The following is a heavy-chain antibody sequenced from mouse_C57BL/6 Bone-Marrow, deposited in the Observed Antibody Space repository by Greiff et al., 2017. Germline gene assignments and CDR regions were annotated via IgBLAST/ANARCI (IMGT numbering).Heavy chain of an antibody. V-gene: IGHV3-6*01. J-gene: IGHJ3*01. D-gene: IGHD2-5*01. Sequence: ESGPGLVKPSQSLSLTCSVTGYSITSGYYWNWIRQFPGNKLEWMGYISYDGSNNYNPSLKNRISITRDTSKNQFFLKLNSVTTEDTATYYCARPYSNLLPWFAYWGQGTLVTVSA. CDR3: ARPYSNLLPWFAY. CDR2: ISYDGSN. CDR1: GYSITSGYY.